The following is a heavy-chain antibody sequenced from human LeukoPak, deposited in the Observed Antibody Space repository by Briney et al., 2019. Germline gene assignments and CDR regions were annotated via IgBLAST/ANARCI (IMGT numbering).Heavy chain of an antibody. CDR3: ARDGWELLYWYFDL. CDR1: GFTFSSYS. Sequence: GGSLRLSCAASGFTFSSYSMNWVRQAPGKGLEWVSYISSSSSYIYYADSVKGRFAISRDNAKNSLYLQMNSLRAEDTAVYYCARDGWELLYWYFDLWGRGTLVTVSS. J-gene: IGHJ2*01. CDR2: ISSSSSYI. V-gene: IGHV3-21*05. D-gene: IGHD1-26*01.